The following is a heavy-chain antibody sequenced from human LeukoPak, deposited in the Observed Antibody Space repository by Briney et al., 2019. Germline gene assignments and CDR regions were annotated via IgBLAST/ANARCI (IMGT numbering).Heavy chain of an antibody. D-gene: IGHD3-22*01. J-gene: IGHJ4*02. Sequence: PSETLSLTCTVSGGSISSHYWSWIRQPPGKGLEWIGYIYYSGSTNYNPSLKSRVTISVDTSKNQFSLKLSSVTAADTAVYYCVRERYYYDSSGYYYFDYWGQGTLVTVSS. CDR3: VRERYYYDSSGYYYFDY. CDR2: IYYSGST. CDR1: GGSISSHY. V-gene: IGHV4-59*11.